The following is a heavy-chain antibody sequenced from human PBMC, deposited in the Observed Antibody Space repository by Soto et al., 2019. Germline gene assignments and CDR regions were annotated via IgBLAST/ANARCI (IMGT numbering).Heavy chain of an antibody. CDR1: GGSINSGDYY. CDR2: IYYDGNS. D-gene: IGHD5-12*01. CDR3: ARDRRWLPRGPNNWLDL. Sequence: SETLSLTCTVSGGSINSGDYYWTWVRQPPGKGLEWIGYIYYDGNSQHNPSLKSRVTMSIDTSKNQFSLNLSSVTAADTAVYYCARDRRWLPRGPNNWLDLWGQGXQVTVSS. J-gene: IGHJ5*02. V-gene: IGHV4-30-4*01.